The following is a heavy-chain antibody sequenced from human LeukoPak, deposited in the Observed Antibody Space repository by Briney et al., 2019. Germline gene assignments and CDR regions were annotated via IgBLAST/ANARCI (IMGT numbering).Heavy chain of an antibody. CDR3: ARDLLSGSDFDY. J-gene: IGHJ4*02. CDR1: EFTFSSYG. CDR2: ISGSGGSI. D-gene: IGHD6-19*01. V-gene: IGHV3-23*01. Sequence: GGTLRLSCAASEFTFSSYGMSWVRQAPGKGLEWVSAISGSGGSIYYADSVKGRFTISRDNARNSLYLQMNSLRAEDTAVYYCARDLLSGSDFDYWGQGTLVTVSS.